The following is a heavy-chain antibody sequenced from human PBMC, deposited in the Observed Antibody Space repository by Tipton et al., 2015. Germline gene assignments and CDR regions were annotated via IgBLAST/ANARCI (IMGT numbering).Heavy chain of an antibody. CDR2: IYHSGTT. CDR1: GGSFYTYY. V-gene: IGHV4-34*01. Sequence: TLSLTCSLSGGSFYTYYGTWIRQPPGQGLEWIGEIYHSGTTHYNPSLRGRFTISLRTSKNQLPLKADSVTATDTAIYYCARGGSPVIEMAYHHYGLDVWGQGTTVTVSS. CDR3: ARGGSPVIEMAYHHYGLDV. J-gene: IGHJ6*02. D-gene: IGHD5-24*01.